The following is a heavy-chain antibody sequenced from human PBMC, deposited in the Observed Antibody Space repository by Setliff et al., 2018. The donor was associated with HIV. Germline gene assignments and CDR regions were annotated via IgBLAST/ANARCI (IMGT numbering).Heavy chain of an antibody. Sequence: PSETLSLTCTVSSDSLSSHYWSWIRQPPGKGLEWVGHIYINGITNYSPSLESRVTISVDTSKKQFSLKLSSVTAADTAVYFCARATQRRTVIQANSIESWGHGILVTVSS. CDR1: SDSLSSHY. J-gene: IGHJ5*01. CDR2: IYINGIT. CDR3: ARATQRRTVIQANSIES. D-gene: IGHD2-21*01. V-gene: IGHV4-4*08.